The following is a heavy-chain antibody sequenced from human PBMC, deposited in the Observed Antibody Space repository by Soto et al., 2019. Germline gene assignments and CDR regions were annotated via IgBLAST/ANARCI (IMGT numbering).Heavy chain of an antibody. D-gene: IGHD3-10*01. CDR3: AKYYSGYGSFPQGWFDP. J-gene: IGHJ5*02. V-gene: IGHV4-31*03. Sequence: SETLSLTCTVSGDSINSGGYFWTWIRQHSGKGLEWIGYISYSRSTYYNPSLKSRVTISLDTSKNQFPLKLSSVAAADTALYYCAKYYSGYGSFPQGWFDPWGPGTLVTVSS. CDR1: GDSINSGGYF. CDR2: ISYSRST.